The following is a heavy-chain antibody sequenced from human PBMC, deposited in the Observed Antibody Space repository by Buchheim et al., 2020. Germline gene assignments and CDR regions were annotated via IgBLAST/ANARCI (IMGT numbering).Heavy chain of an antibody. CDR1: GFTFSNLW. CDR2: IISDGSST. J-gene: IGHJ4*02. CDR3: ATDHYDNSGDSSFDY. V-gene: IGHV3-74*01. Sequence: EVQLVQSGGGLVQPGGSLRLSCAASGFTFSNLWMHWVRQVPGKGLVWVSTIISDGSSTSHADSVKGRFTFSRDNAKNTLYLQMNSLRAEDTGVYYCATDHYDNSGDSSFDYWGQGTL. D-gene: IGHD3-22*01.